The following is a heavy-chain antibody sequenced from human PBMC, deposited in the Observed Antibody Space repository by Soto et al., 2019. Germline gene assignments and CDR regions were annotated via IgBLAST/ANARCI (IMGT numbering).Heavy chain of an antibody. Sequence: PGGSLRLSCAASGFTFSSYGMHWVRQATGKGLEWVAVISYDGSNKYYADSVKGRFTISRDNSKNTLYLQMNSLRAEDTAVYYCAKDKPEDYYYYGMDVWGQGTTVTVSS. J-gene: IGHJ6*02. CDR1: GFTFSSYG. CDR3: AKDKPEDYYYYGMDV. V-gene: IGHV3-30*18. CDR2: ISYDGSNK.